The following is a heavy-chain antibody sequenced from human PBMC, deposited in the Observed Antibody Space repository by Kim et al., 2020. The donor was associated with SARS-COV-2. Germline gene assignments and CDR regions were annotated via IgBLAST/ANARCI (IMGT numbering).Heavy chain of an antibody. CDR2: IYYSGST. CDR3: ASGDGDYFFDY. CDR1: GGSISSYY. Sequence: SETLSLTCTVSGGSISSYYWSWIRQPPGKGLEWIGYIYYSGSTNYNPSLKSRVTISVDTSKNQFSLKLSSVTAADTAVYYCASGDGDYFFDYWGQGTLVTVSS. D-gene: IGHD3-10*01. J-gene: IGHJ4*02. V-gene: IGHV4-59*01.